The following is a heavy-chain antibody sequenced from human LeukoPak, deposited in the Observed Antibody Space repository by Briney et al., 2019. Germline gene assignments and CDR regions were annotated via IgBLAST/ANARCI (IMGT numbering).Heavy chain of an antibody. D-gene: IGHD4-17*01. V-gene: IGHV4-4*07. CDR1: GDSISSYY. CDR2: IYTSGST. J-gene: IGHJ4*02. Sequence: PSETLSLTCSVSGDSISSYYWSWIRQLAGKGLEWLGRIYTSGSTNYNPSLESRVTMSIDTSKNEFSLKLTSVTAADTAVYLCARGIYGDYGLGYWGQGTLVTVSS. CDR3: ARGIYGDYGLGY.